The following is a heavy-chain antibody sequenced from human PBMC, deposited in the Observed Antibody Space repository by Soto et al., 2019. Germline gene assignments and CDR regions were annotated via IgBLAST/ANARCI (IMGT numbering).Heavy chain of an antibody. CDR1: GDSVSSNSAA. V-gene: IGHV6-1*01. Sequence: SQTLSLTCAISGDSVSSNSAAWNWIRQSPSRGLEWLGRTYYRSKWYNDYAVSVKSRITINPDTSKNQFSLQLNSVTPEDTAVYYCARDGGYDIWSGKHSLGMDVWGQGTTVTVSS. CDR2: TYYRSKWYN. D-gene: IGHD3-3*01. CDR3: ARDGGYDIWSGKHSLGMDV. J-gene: IGHJ6*02.